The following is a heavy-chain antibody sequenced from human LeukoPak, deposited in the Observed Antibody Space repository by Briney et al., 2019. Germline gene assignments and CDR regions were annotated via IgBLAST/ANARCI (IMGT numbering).Heavy chain of an antibody. CDR1: GFTFSSYA. Sequence: GGSLRLSCAASGFTFSSYAMHWDRQAPGKGLEWVAVISYDGSNKYYADSVKGRFTISRDNSKNTLYLQMNSLRAEDTAVYYCARDRGGFGVVTPLGYWGQGTLVTVSS. J-gene: IGHJ4*02. CDR3: ARDRGGFGVVTPLGY. V-gene: IGHV3-30*01. D-gene: IGHD3-3*01. CDR2: ISYDGSNK.